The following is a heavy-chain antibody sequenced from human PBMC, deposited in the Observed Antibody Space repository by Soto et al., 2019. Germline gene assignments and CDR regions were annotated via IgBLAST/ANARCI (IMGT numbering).Heavy chain of an antibody. J-gene: IGHJ4*02. CDR1: GFTFSSYA. V-gene: IGHV3-23*01. CDR3: ARRSSSWYFDY. Sequence: VGSLRLSCAASGFTFSSYAMNWVRQAPGKGLEWVSVISGSDGSTYYADSVKGRFTISRDNSKNTLNLQMNSLRAEDTAVYYCARRSSSWYFDYWGQGTQVTVSS. D-gene: IGHD6-13*01. CDR2: ISGSDGST.